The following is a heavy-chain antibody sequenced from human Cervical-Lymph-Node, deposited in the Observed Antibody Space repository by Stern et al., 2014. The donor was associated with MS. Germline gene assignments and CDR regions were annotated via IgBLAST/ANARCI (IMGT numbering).Heavy chain of an antibody. Sequence: VQLLESGAEVKKPGASVKVSCKASGYTFTSYGISWVRQAPGQGLEWMGWISPYNGKTNYAQRLQGRLTVTTDTSTSTAYMELRSLRSDDTAVYYCARKPRLMGYFDSWGQGTLVTVSS. J-gene: IGHJ4*02. V-gene: IGHV1-18*01. CDR1: GYTFTSYG. D-gene: IGHD3-16*01. CDR2: ISPYNGKT. CDR3: ARKPRLMGYFDS.